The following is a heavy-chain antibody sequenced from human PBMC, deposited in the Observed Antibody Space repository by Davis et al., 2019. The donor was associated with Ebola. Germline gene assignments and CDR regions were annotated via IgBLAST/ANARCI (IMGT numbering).Heavy chain of an antibody. Sequence: SETLSLTCAVYGGSFSGYYWSWIRQPPGKGLEWIGEINHSGSTNYNPSLKSRVTISVDTSKNQFSLKLSSVTAADTAVYYCATASRRNYGAQYYYYGMDVWGQGTTVTVSS. J-gene: IGHJ6*02. V-gene: IGHV4-34*01. CDR1: GGSFSGYY. D-gene: IGHD4-17*01. CDR3: ATASRRNYGAQYYYYGMDV. CDR2: INHSGST.